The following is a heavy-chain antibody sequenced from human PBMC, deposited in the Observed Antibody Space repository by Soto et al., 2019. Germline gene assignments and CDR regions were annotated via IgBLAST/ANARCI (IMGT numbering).Heavy chain of an antibody. Sequence: QVQLAQSGAEVRKPGASVKISCEASGYTFTDYAIHWVRQAPGQRFEWMGWINAGNGDTKFSRRVQGRVSISRDISASTVYMDLSSLTPEDTAVYYCTRYLTEQSTSYPFDCWGQGTLVTVSP. CDR1: GYTFTDYA. CDR3: TRYLTEQSTSYPFDC. J-gene: IGHJ4*02. D-gene: IGHD6-6*01. V-gene: IGHV1-3*01. CDR2: INAGNGDT.